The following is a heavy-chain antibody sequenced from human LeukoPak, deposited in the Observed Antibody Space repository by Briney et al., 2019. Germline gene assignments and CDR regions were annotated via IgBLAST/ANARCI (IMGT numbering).Heavy chain of an antibody. D-gene: IGHD3-3*01. V-gene: IGHV3-9*03. CDR3: AKAGTFWSGYSTYYFDY. Sequence: GGSLRLSCAASGFTFADYAMHWVRQAPGKGLEWVSGISWNSGSIGYADSVKGRFTISRDNAKNSLYLQMNSLRAEDMALYYCAKAGTFWSGYSTYYFDYWGQGTLVTVSS. CDR2: ISWNSGSI. J-gene: IGHJ4*02. CDR1: GFTFADYA.